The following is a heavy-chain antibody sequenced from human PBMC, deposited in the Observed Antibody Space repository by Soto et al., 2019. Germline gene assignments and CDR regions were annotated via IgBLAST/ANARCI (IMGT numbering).Heavy chain of an antibody. J-gene: IGHJ4*02. CDR3: ARDLNPRQEMLYALLGY. D-gene: IGHD2-8*01. CDR2: ISGSSSMI. V-gene: IGHV3-48*01. CDR1: GFTFSSYS. Sequence: EVQLVESGGGLVQPGGSLRLSCAASGFTFSSYSMNWVRQAPGKGLEWVSYISGSSSMIYYADSVKGRFTISRDNAKNSLYLQMNSLRAEDTAVYYCARDLNPRQEMLYALLGYWGQGTRVTVSS.